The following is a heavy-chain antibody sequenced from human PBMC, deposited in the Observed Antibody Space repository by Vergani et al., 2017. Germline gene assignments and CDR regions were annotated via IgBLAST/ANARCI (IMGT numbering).Heavy chain of an antibody. J-gene: IGHJ4*02. Sequence: QVQLQQWGAGLLKPSETLSLTCAVYGGSFIGYYWSWIRQPPGKGLEWIGEINHSGSTNYNPSLKSRVTISVDTSKNQFSLKLSSVTAADTAVYYCARTAVVVAAIDYWGQGTLVTVSS. CDR3: ARTAVVVAAIDY. CDR2: INHSGST. CDR1: GGSFIGYY. D-gene: IGHD2-15*01. V-gene: IGHV4-34*01.